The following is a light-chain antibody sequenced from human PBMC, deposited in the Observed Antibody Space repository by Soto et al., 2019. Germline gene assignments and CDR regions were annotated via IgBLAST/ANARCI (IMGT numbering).Light chain of an antibody. CDR1: SGSIASNY. J-gene: IGLJ3*02. CDR3: QSYDATNQV. CDR2: EDN. Sequence: NFMLTQPHSVSESPGKTVIISCTRSSGSIASNYVQWYQQRPGSSPTTVIYEDNQRPSGVPDRFSGSIDSSSNSASLTISGHETEDEADYYCQSYDATNQVFGGGTKVTVL. V-gene: IGLV6-57*01.